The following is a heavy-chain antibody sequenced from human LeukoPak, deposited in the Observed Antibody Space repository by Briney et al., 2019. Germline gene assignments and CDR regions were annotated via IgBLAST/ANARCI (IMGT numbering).Heavy chain of an antibody. Sequence: VSXXXXGGXXXXYAISXVRQAPGQGLEWMGGIIPIFGTANYAQKFQGRVTITADESTSTAYMELSSLRSEDTAVYYCARDALDTAMVAYYYYGMDVWGQGTTVTVSS. CDR3: ARDALDTAMVAYYYYGMDV. D-gene: IGHD5-18*01. J-gene: IGHJ6*02. CDR1: GGXXXXYA. CDR2: IIPIFGTA. V-gene: IGHV1-69*01.